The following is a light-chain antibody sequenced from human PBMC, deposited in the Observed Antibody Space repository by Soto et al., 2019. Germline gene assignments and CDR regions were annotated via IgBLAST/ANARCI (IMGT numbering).Light chain of an antibody. J-gene: IGKJ1*01. CDR2: KAS. CDR1: QTISSW. CDR3: QHYNSYSET. Sequence: DIQMTQSPSTLSGSVGDRVTITCRASQTISSWLAWYQQKPGKAPKLLIYKASTLKSGVPSRFSGSGSGIEFTLTISSLQPDDCATYYCQHYNSYSETFGQGTKVELK. V-gene: IGKV1-5*03.